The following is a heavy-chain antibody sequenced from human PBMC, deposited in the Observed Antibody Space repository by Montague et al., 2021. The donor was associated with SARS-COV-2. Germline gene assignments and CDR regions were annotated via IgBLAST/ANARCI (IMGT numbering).Heavy chain of an antibody. CDR2: IWYDGSNE. J-gene: IGHJ4*02. Sequence: LRLSCAASGFIFSSYGMHCVRQAPGKGLEWVAHIWYDGSNEDYVDSVKGRFTISRDNFKNTLYLQMNSLRAEDTAIYYCARGSVGGYYFDYWGQGTLVTVSS. V-gene: IGHV3-33*01. D-gene: IGHD1-26*01. CDR1: GFIFSSYG. CDR3: ARGSVGGYYFDY.